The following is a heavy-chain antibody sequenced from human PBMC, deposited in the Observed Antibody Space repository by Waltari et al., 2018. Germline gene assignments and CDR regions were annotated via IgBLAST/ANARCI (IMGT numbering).Heavy chain of an antibody. V-gene: IGHV3-23*04. J-gene: IGHJ4*02. CDR1: GFTFSSYA. D-gene: IGHD3-22*01. Sequence: EVQLVESGGGLVQPGGSLRLSCAASGFTFSSYAMSWVRQAPGKGLEWVSAISGSGGRTYYADSVKGRFTISRDNSKNTLYLQMNSLRAEDTAVYYCAKDPPAYYYDSSALPSAYWGQGTLVTVSS. CDR3: AKDPPAYYYDSSALPSAY. CDR2: ISGSGGRT.